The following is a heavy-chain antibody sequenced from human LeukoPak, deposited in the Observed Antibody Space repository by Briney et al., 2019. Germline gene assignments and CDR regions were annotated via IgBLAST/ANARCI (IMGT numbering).Heavy chain of an antibody. Sequence: SETLSLTCAVYGGTFSGYYWSWIRQPPGKGLEWIGEINHSGSTNYNPSLKSRVTISVDTSKNQFSLKLSSVTAADTAVYYCAITYYDFWSGYGLDYWGQGTLVTVSS. J-gene: IGHJ4*02. CDR1: GGTFSGYY. D-gene: IGHD3-3*01. V-gene: IGHV4-34*08. CDR3: AITYYDFWSGYGLDY. CDR2: INHSGST.